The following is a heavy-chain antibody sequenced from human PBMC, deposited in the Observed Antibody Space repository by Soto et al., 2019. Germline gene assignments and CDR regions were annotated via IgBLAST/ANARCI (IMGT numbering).Heavy chain of an antibody. V-gene: IGHV5-10-1*01. Sequence: SGESLKISCKGSGHSFTSYWINWVRQMPGKGLEWMGKIDPSDSPTTYSPTYSPSFQGHVTISVDKSISTAYLQWSSLKASDTAMYYCARLGHDYSNSGMDVWGQGTTVTVSS. CDR2: IDPSDSPTTYSP. CDR3: ARLGHDYSNSGMDV. D-gene: IGHD4-4*01. J-gene: IGHJ6*02. CDR1: GHSFTSYW.